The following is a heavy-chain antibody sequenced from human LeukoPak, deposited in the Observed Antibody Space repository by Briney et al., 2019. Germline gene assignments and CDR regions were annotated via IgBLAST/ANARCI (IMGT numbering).Heavy chain of an antibody. CDR3: ARDVSRSFDY. J-gene: IGHJ4*02. CDR1: GFTFSSYW. D-gene: IGHD5/OR15-5a*01. CDR2: IKQDGSEK. V-gene: IGHV3-7*01. Sequence: GGSLRLSCVASGFTFSSYWMNWFRQAPGKGLEWVANIKQDGSEKYYVDSVKGRFTISRDNAQNSLYLQMNNLRAEDTAVYYCARDVSRSFDYWGQGTLATVSS.